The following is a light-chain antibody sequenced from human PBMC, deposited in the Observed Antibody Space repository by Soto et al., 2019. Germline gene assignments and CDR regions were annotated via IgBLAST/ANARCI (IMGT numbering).Light chain of an antibody. V-gene: IGLV1-40*01. CDR3: QSYDSSLSGSV. Sequence: QSVLTQPPSVSGAPGQWVTISCTGSSSNIGAGYDVPWYQQLPGTAPKLLIYGNSNRPSGVSDRFSGSKSGTSASLAITGLQAEDEADYYCQSYDSSLSGSVFGGGTKLTVL. CDR2: GNS. J-gene: IGLJ3*02. CDR1: SSNIGAGYD.